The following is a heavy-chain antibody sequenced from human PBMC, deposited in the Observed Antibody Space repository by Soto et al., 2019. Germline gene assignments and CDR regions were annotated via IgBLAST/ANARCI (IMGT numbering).Heavy chain of an antibody. J-gene: IGHJ4*02. D-gene: IGHD2-21*01. Sequence: PGGSLSLSCAASGFTFTNYWMSWVRQAPGEGLEWVANVRQDVSVKYYVDSIKGRFTISRDNDRNLVFLEMNGLRVEDTAMYFCESERNLCAYDYWGQGTLVTVSS. CDR3: ESERNLCAYDY. CDR1: GFTFTNYW. V-gene: IGHV3-7*01. CDR2: VRQDVSVK.